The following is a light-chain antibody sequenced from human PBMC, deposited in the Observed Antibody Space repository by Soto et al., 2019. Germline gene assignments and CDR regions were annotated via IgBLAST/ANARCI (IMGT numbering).Light chain of an antibody. CDR2: GAS. Sequence: EIVWTQSPGTLSLSPGERATLSCRASQSVSSYLAWYQQKPGQAPRLLIYGASNRATGIPDRFSGSGSGTEFTLTISSLQPDDFATYYCQQYNSYSFGQGTKVDIK. CDR3: QQYNSYS. J-gene: IGKJ1*01. V-gene: IGKV3D-15*01. CDR1: QSVSSY.